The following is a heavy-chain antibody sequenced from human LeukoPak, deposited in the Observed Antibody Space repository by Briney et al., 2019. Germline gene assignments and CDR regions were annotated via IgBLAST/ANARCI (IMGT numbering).Heavy chain of an antibody. Sequence: GASVKVSCKASGGTFSSYSMNWVRQAPGKGLEWVSSISSSSSYIYYADSVKGRFTISRDNAKNSLYLQMNSLRAEDTAVYYCARDYYDSSGANAFDIWGQGTMVTVSS. D-gene: IGHD3-22*01. V-gene: IGHV3-21*01. J-gene: IGHJ3*02. CDR3: ARDYYDSSGANAFDI. CDR1: GGTFSSYS. CDR2: ISSSSSYI.